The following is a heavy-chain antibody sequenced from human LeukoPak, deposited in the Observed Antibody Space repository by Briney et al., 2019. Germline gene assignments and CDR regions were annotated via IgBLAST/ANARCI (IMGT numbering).Heavy chain of an antibody. D-gene: IGHD3-9*01. J-gene: IGHJ4*02. Sequence: QAGGSLRLSCAASGFTFSSYAMSWVRQAPGKGLEWVSAISGSGGSTYYADSVKGRFTISRDNSKNTLYLQINSLRAEDTAVYYCAKDLDYDILTGTYCCGRGTLVSVSS. V-gene: IGHV3-23*01. CDR2: ISGSGGST. CDR3: AKDLDYDILTGTYC. CDR1: GFTFSSYA.